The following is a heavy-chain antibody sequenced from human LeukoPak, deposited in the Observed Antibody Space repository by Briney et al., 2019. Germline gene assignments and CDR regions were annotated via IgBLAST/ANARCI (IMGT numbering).Heavy chain of an antibody. Sequence: PGGSLGLSCAASGFTFSTYSMNWVRQAPGKGLEWVSSISSTTSYIYYADSVKGRFTISRDNAKNSLYLQMNYLRAEDTAVYYCAKASPSTYFDYWGQGALVTVSS. CDR1: GFTFSTYS. V-gene: IGHV3-21*01. CDR2: ISSTTSYI. CDR3: AKASPSTYFDY. J-gene: IGHJ4*02.